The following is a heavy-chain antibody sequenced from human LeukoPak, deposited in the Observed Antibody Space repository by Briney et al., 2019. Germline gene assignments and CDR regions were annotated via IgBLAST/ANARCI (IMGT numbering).Heavy chain of an antibody. V-gene: IGHV1-18*01. J-gene: IGHJ4*02. CDR3: ARGDYYGSGTYYKKTVDY. CDR2: ISAYNGNT. Sequence: ASVKVSCKASGYTFTSYGINWVRQTPGQGLEWMGWISAYNGNTNYAQKLQGRVTMTTDTSTSTAYMELRSLRSDDTAVYYCARGDYYGSGTYYKKTVDYWGQGTLVTVSS. D-gene: IGHD3-10*01. CDR1: GYTFTSYG.